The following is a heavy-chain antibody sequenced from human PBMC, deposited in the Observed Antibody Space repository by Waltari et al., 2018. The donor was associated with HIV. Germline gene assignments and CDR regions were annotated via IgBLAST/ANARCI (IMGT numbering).Heavy chain of an antibody. Sequence: EVQLVESGGGLVQPGGSLRLSCAASGFTVSSNYMSWVRQAPGKGLGLVSLIYTGGSTYYADSEKGRFTISRDNSKNTLYLQMNSLRAEDTAVYYCASPDTTMVHWHYYFYHMDVWGQGTTVTVSS. CDR1: GFTVSSNY. CDR3: ASPDTTMVHWHYYFYHMDV. V-gene: IGHV3-66*01. CDR2: IYTGGST. D-gene: IGHD5-18*01. J-gene: IGHJ6*02.